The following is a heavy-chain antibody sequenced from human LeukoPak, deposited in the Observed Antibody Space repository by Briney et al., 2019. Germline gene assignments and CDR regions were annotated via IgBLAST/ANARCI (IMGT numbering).Heavy chain of an antibody. D-gene: IGHD3-22*01. CDR1: GYIFISYG. Sequence: GASVKVSCKASGYIFISYGISWVRQAPGQGLEWTGWISAYNGNTKYAQKLQGRVTMTTDTSTSTAYMELRSLRSDDTAVYYCARDVRGIVGMDYFDYWGQGTLVTVSS. CDR3: ARDVRGIVGMDYFDY. CDR2: ISAYNGNT. J-gene: IGHJ4*02. V-gene: IGHV1-18*01.